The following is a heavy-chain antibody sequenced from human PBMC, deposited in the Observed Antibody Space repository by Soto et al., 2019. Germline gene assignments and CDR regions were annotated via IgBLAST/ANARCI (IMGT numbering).Heavy chain of an antibody. CDR2: ISAYNGNT. D-gene: IGHD3-9*01. Sequence: ASVKVSCKASGYTFTSYGISWVRQAPGQGLEWMGWISAYNGNTNYAQKLQGRVTMTTDTSTSTAYMELRSLRSDDTAVYYCARGVTYYYILTGYYPLRCYVDYWGQGTLVTVS. CDR1: GYTFTSYG. V-gene: IGHV1-18*01. J-gene: IGHJ4*02. CDR3: ARGVTYYYILTGYYPLRCYVDY.